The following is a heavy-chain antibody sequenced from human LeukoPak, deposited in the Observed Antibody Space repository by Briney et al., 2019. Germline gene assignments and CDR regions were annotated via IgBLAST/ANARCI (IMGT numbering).Heavy chain of an antibody. V-gene: IGHV3-21*01. CDR3: ARETGNQAFDI. Sequence: GGSLRLSCAASGFTFNTYSMNWVRQAPGRGLGWVSSISSSSSYIYYADSVKGRFTISRDNGKNSLYLQMNSLRSEDTAVYYCARETGNQAFDIWGQGTMVSISS. J-gene: IGHJ3*02. CDR2: ISSSSSYI. CDR1: GFTFNTYS. D-gene: IGHD7-27*01.